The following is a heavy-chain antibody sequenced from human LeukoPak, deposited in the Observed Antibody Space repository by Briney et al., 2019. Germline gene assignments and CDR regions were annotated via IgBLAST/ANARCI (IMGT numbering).Heavy chain of an antibody. Sequence: GASVKVSCKASGYTFISYDINWVRQATGQGLEWMGWMNPDSGNTGYAQKFQGRVTMTRNTSISTAYMELRSLRSDDTAVYYCARGEHVFPLDYWGQGTLVTVSS. V-gene: IGHV1-8*01. CDR2: MNPDSGNT. CDR3: ARGEHVFPLDY. J-gene: IGHJ4*02. CDR1: GYTFISYD. D-gene: IGHD1/OR15-1a*01.